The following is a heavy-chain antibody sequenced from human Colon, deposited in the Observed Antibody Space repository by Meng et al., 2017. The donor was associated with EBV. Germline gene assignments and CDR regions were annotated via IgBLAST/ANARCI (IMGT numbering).Heavy chain of an antibody. V-gene: IGHV4-4*02. CDR1: GGSRSSRNW. CDR2: IYHSGST. CDR3: ARVGAYCGGDCYHPL. Sequence: HGQRQWSRLCPAQPAEHLSLPSAVSGGSRSSRNWWSWVRQPPGKGLEWIGEIYHSGSTNYNPSLKSRVTISVDESKNQFSLRLSSVTAADTAVYYCARVGAYCGGDCYHPLWCQGTLVTVFS. J-gene: IGHJ4*02. D-gene: IGHD2-21*02.